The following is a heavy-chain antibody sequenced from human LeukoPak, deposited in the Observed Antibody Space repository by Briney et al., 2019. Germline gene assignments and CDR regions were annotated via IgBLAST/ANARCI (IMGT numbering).Heavy chain of an antibody. CDR3: AKDLSYDSSGYYYY. CDR2: ISYDGSNK. Sequence: PGGSLRLSCAASGFTFSSYGMHWVRQAPGKGLEWVAVISYDGSNKYYADSVKGRFTISRDNSKNTLYLQMNSLRAEDTAVYYCAKDLSYDSSGYYYYWGQGTLVTVSS. J-gene: IGHJ4*02. CDR1: GFTFSSYG. V-gene: IGHV3-30*18. D-gene: IGHD3-22*01.